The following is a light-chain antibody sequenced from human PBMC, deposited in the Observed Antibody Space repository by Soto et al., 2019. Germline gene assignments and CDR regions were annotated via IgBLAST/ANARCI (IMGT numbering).Light chain of an antibody. Sequence: QSVLTQSPSASATPGQRVTISCSGSGSNIGTYAVNWYQQLPGTAPTLLIFRNHQRPSGVPDRFSGSKSATSASLAISGPQSEDEADYYCAAWDDSLRAVVFGGGTKLTVL. CDR3: AAWDDSLRAVV. CDR2: RNH. CDR1: GSNIGTYA. J-gene: IGLJ2*01. V-gene: IGLV1-44*01.